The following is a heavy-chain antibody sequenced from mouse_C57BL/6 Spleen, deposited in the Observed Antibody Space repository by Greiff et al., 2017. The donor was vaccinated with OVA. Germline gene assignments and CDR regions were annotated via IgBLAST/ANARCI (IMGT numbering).Heavy chain of an antibody. CDR2: IWRDGGA. V-gene: IGHV2-6-1*01. CDR3: ARHGDDYYAMDY. CDR1: GFSLTSYG. J-gene: IGHJ4*01. Sequence: QVQLMESGPGLVAPSQSLSITCTVSGFSLTSYGVHWVRQPPGKGLEWLVVIWRDGGATYNSALKSSLSISKENSKSQDFLNMNSLQTDDTAMYYCARHGDDYYAMDYWGQGTSVTVSA.